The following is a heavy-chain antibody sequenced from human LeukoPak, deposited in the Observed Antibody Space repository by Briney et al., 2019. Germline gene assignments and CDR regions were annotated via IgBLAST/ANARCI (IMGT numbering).Heavy chain of an antibody. D-gene: IGHD2-2*01. CDR1: GYAFTNYA. V-gene: IGHV1-18*01. CDR3: ARGYCSSATCRHFDY. CDR2: ISVYNGKT. J-gene: IGHJ4*02. Sequence: ASVTVSFTASGYAFTNYAISWERQAPGQGLEWMGWISVYNGKTNNAQKLQGRVTMTTDTSTTTAYMELRSLRSDDTAVYYCARGYCSSATCRHFDYWGQGTLVTVSS.